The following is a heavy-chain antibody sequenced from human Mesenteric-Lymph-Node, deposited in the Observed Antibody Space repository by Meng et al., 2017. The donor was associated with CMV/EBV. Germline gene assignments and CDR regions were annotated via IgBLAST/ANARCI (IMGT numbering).Heavy chain of an antibody. CDR1: GGSFSGYY. CDR3: ARDLRVGSVDGDYGFDY. D-gene: IGHD4-17*01. V-gene: IGHV4-34*01. J-gene: IGHJ4*02. Sequence: SETLSLTCAVYGGSFSGYYWSWIRQPPGKGLEWIGEINHSGSTNYNPSLKSRVTISVDTSKNQFSLKLNSVTAADTAVYYCARDLRVGSVDGDYGFDYWGQGTLVTVSS. CDR2: INHSGST.